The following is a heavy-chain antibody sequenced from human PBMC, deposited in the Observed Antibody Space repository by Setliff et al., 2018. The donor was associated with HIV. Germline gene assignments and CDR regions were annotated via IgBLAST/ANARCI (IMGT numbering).Heavy chain of an antibody. CDR3: ASAGAWQRNALDI. Sequence: GASVKVSCKPSGYSFTNHYMHWVRQAPGQGLEWMGVINLTGGSTRNTQKFQGRVAMTRDTSTSTVYMELSSLRSEDTAVYYCASAGAWQRNALDIWGQGTMVTVSS. J-gene: IGHJ3*02. D-gene: IGHD5-12*01. CDR2: INLTGGST. V-gene: IGHV1-46*01. CDR1: GYSFTNHY.